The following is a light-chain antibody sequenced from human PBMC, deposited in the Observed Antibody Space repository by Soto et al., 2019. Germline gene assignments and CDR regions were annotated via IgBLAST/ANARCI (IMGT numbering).Light chain of an antibody. CDR1: HIVSNN. Sequence: VVMTQSPATLSVSPGDKATLSCRASHIVSNNLAWYQQKPGQAPRLLIYFASTRATGVPARFSGSGSGTEFTLNISSLESEDFAVCYCQHYNNWPLTFGGGTKVETK. CDR3: QHYNNWPLT. CDR2: FAS. V-gene: IGKV3-15*01. J-gene: IGKJ4*01.